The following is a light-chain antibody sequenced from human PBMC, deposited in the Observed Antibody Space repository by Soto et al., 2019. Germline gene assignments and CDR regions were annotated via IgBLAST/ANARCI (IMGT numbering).Light chain of an antibody. CDR1: QTINSY. V-gene: IGKV3-11*01. CDR2: DAS. J-gene: IGKJ5*01. CDR3: QQRSNWPIT. Sequence: EIVLTQSPATLSLSPGERATLSCRASQTINSYLAWYQSKPGQAPRLLIYDASNRATGIPARFSGSGSGTDFTLTISSLEPEDFAVYYCQQRSNWPITFGQGTRVEIK.